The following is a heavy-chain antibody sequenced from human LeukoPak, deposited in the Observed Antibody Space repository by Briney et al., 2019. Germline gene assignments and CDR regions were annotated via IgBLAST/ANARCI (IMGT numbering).Heavy chain of an antibody. Sequence: GGSLRLSCAASGFTFSSYAMSWVRQAPGKELEWVSAISGSGGSTYYADSVKGRFTISRDNSKNTLYLQMNSLRAEDTAVYYCAKWDARITMVRGDEALDYWGQGTLVTVSS. CDR1: GFTFSSYA. CDR2: ISGSGGST. J-gene: IGHJ4*02. CDR3: AKWDARITMVRGDEALDY. V-gene: IGHV3-23*01. D-gene: IGHD3-10*01.